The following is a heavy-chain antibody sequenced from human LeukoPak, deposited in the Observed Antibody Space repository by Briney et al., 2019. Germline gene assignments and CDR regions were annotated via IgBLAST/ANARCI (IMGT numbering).Heavy chain of an antibody. CDR3: ARDLTVLLWFGMTNDAFDI. V-gene: IGHV3-7*03. CDR1: GFTFSSYW. CDR2: IKQEGSEK. J-gene: IGHJ3*02. Sequence: GGSLRLSCAASGFTFSSYWMSWVRQAPGKGLEWVANIKQEGSEKYYVDSVKGRFTISRDNAKNSLYLQMNSLRAEDTAVYYCARDLTVLLWFGMTNDAFDIWGQGTMVTVSS. D-gene: IGHD3-10*01.